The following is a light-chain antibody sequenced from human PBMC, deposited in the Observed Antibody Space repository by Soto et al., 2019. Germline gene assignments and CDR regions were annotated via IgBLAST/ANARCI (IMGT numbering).Light chain of an antibody. CDR3: QQYHSYT. CDR1: QSISSW. CDR2: DAS. V-gene: IGKV1-5*01. J-gene: IGKJ2*01. Sequence: DIQMTQSPSTLSASVGDRVTITCRASQSISSWVAWYQQKPGEAPKLLIYDASSLESGVPSRFSGSRSGTEFTLTISSLQPDDFATYYCQQYHSYTFGQGTKLEIK.